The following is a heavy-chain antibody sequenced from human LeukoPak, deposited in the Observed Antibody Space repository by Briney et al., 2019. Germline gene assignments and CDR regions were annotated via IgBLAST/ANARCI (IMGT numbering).Heavy chain of an antibody. CDR3: ARHWLGGSYSSFDY. CDR2: IYYSGST. V-gene: IGHV4-59*08. Sequence: SETLSLTCTVSGGSISSYYWSWIRQPPGKGLEWIGYIYYSGSTNYNPSLKSRVTISVDTSKNQFSLKLSSVTAADTAVYYCARHWLGGSYSSFDYWGQGTLVTVSP. J-gene: IGHJ4*02. CDR1: GGSISSYY. D-gene: IGHD1-26*01.